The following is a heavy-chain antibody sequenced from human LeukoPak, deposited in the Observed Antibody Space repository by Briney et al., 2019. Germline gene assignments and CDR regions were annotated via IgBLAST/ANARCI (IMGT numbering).Heavy chain of an antibody. Sequence: GGSLRLSCAASGFTFSNYWMTWVRQAPGKGLEWAANIKPDGSAKNYVDSVKGRFTIFRDNAKNSLYLQMNSLTVADTAVYFCARNPFGDHDYWGQGTLVTVSS. D-gene: IGHD4-17*01. J-gene: IGHJ4*02. CDR2: IKPDGSAK. V-gene: IGHV3-7*01. CDR3: ARNPFGDHDY. CDR1: GFTFSNYW.